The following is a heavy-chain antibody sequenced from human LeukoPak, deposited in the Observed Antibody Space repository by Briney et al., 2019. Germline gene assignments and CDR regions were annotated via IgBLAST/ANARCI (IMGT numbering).Heavy chain of an antibody. CDR1: GGSISGTYYY. CDR3: ATEAWIRGEDH. J-gene: IGHJ4*02. Sequence: SETLSLTCTVSGGSISGTYYYWGWIRQPPGKGLEWIGSVYYSGTPYYNPSLKSRVTISVDTSRNQFSLKLTSVTAADTAMYYCATEAWIRGEDHWGQGTLVTVSS. CDR2: VYYSGTP. D-gene: IGHD5-18*01. V-gene: IGHV4-39*01.